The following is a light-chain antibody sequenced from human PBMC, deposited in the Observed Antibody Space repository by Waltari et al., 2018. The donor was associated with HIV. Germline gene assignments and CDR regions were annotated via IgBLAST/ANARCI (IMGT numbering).Light chain of an antibody. CDR2: DDN. CDR1: YSNIANNY. CDR3: GTWDSRLSGFV. Sequence: VLTQPPSVSAAPGQTVSIPCSRSYSNIANNYVPWYQQVPGTAPKLLIYDDNKRPSGIPDRFSGSKSGTSATLGVTGLQTGDEADYYCGTWDSRLSGFVFGPGTRVIVL. V-gene: IGLV1-51*01. J-gene: IGLJ1*01.